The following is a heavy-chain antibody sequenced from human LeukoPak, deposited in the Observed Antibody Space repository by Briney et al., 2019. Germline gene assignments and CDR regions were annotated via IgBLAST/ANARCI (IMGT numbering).Heavy chain of an antibody. CDR2: ISWNSGSI. CDR1: GFTFDDYA. CDR3: AKDQDRGGYCISTTCTYYYYGMDV. D-gene: IGHD2-2*01. Sequence: GGSLRLSCAASGFTFDDYAMHWVRQAPGKGLEWVSGISWNSGSIGYADSVKGRFTISRDNAKNSLYLQMNSLRAEDTALYYCAKDQDRGGYCISTTCTYYYYGMDVWGQGTTVTVSS. J-gene: IGHJ6*02. V-gene: IGHV3-9*01.